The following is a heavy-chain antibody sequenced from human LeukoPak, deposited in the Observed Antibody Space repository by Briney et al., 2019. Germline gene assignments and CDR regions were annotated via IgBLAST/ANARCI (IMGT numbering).Heavy chain of an antibody. J-gene: IGHJ5*02. CDR3: ANSPYVGDHGGPSA. CDR1: GFTFSIYA. CDR2: ISGGGGNT. Sequence: GGSLRLSCTGSGFTFSIYAMSWVRQAPGKGPEWVSAISGGGGNTYYAGSVKGRFTISRDDSKNTFFLQMNSLRVEDTAVYYCANSPYVGDHGGPSAWGQGTLATVSS. V-gene: IGHV3-23*01. D-gene: IGHD4-23*01.